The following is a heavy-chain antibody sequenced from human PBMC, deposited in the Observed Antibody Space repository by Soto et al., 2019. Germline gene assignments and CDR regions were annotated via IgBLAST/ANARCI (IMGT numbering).Heavy chain of an antibody. CDR2: ISGGGGST. Sequence: GGSLRLSCAASGFTFSSDAMSCVRQAPGKGLEWFSVISGGGGSTHYADSVKGRFTISRDNSKNTLYLQMNSLRAEDTAGYYCRSSWYGGNWFAPWGQGTLVTVSS. V-gene: IGHV3-23*01. CDR1: GFTFSSDA. CDR3: RSSWYGGNWFAP. D-gene: IGHD6-13*01. J-gene: IGHJ5*02.